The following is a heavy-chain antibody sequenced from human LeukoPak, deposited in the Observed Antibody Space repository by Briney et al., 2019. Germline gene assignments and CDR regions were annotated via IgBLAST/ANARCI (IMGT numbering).Heavy chain of an antibody. CDR3: ASSYCSGGSCYYYGMDV. V-gene: IGHV4-30-2*01. CDR1: GGSISSGGYS. Sequence: SQTLSLTCAVSGGSISSGGYSWSWIRQPPGKGLEWIGYIYHSGSTYYNSSLKSRVTISVDRSKNQFSLKLSSVTAADTAVYYCASSYCSGGSCYYYGMDVWGQGTTVTVSS. D-gene: IGHD2-15*01. J-gene: IGHJ6*02. CDR2: IYHSGST.